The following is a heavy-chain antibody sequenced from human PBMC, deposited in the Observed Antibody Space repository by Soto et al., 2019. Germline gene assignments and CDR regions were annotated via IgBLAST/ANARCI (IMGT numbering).Heavy chain of an antibody. V-gene: IGHV3-23*01. CDR2: ISGSGGST. CDR1: GFIFSSYA. Sequence: EVQLLESGGGLVQPGGSLRLSCAASGFIFSSYAMSWVRQAPGKGLEWVSAISGSGGSTYYADSVKGRFTISRDNSKNTLYLQMNSLRAEDTAVYYCAKDLRDYGANNWFDPWGQGTLVTVSS. D-gene: IGHD4-17*01. CDR3: AKDLRDYGANNWFDP. J-gene: IGHJ5*02.